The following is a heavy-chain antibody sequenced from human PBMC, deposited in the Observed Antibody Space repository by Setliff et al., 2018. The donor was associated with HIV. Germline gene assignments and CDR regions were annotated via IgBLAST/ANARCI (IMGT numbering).Heavy chain of an antibody. J-gene: IGHJ2*01. CDR2: IYNSGIT. CDR3: ANSDGHTTWYADSVKGRFTISRDNAKNTLYLQMSSLRAEDTAVYYCARETLQQGNWYFDL. V-gene: IGHV4-59*01. D-gene: IGHD3-10*01. CDR1: GASIRNYY. Sequence: SETLSLTCTVSGASIRNYYWSWVRQPPGKGLEWIGYIYNSGITNYNPSLESRVTISVDTSKNQFSLKVSSVTAADTAVYFCANSDGHTTWYADSVKGRFTISRDNAKNTLYLQMSSLRAEDTAVYYCARETLQQGNWYFDLWGRGTLVTVSS.